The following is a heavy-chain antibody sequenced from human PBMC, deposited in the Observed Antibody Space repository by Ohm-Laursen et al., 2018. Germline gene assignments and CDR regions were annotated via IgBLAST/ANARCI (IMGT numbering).Heavy chain of an antibody. CDR1: GGSISSGGYY. CDR3: AGQGSGSNWGRHFDY. CDR2: IYYSGTT. V-gene: IGHV4-31*03. D-gene: IGHD1-26*01. Sequence: TLSLTCTVSGGSISSGGYYWTWIRQHPGKGLEWIGYIYYSGTTYYNPSLKSRLTKSLDTSKNQFSLKLSSVTAADTAVYYCAGQGSGSNWGRHFDYWGQGTLVTVSS. J-gene: IGHJ4*02.